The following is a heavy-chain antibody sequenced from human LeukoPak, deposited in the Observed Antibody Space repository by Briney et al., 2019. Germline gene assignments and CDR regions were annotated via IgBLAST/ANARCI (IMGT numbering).Heavy chain of an antibody. J-gene: IGHJ6*03. Sequence: ASVKVSCKASGYTFTSYDINWVRQATGQGLEWMGWMNPNSGDTGYAQKFQGRVTMTRNTSISTAYMELSSLRSDDTAVYYCARRAVAYYYYYYMDVWGKGTTVTVSS. CDR2: MNPNSGDT. CDR3: ARRAVAYYYYYYMDV. V-gene: IGHV1-8*01. CDR1: GYTFTSYD. D-gene: IGHD6-19*01.